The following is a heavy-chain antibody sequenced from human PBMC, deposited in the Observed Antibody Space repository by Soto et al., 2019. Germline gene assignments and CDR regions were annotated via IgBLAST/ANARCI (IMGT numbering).Heavy chain of an antibody. Sequence: GASVKVSCKASGYTFTSYYMHWVRQAPGQGLEWMGIINPSGGSTSYAQKFQGRVTMTRDTSTSTVYMELSSLRSEDTAVYYCARDVYREQQLSFMDVSCKGTTVSVSS. V-gene: IGHV1-46*03. J-gene: IGHJ6*03. CDR3: ARDVYREQQLSFMDV. CDR2: INPSGGST. CDR1: GYTFTSYY. D-gene: IGHD6-13*01.